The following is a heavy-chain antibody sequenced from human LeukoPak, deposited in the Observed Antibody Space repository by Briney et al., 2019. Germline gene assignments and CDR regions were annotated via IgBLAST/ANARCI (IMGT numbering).Heavy chain of an antibody. Sequence: SETLSLTCAVYGGSFSGYYWSWLRQPPGKGLEWIGEINHSGSTNYNPSLKSRVTISVGTSKNQFSLKLSSVTAADTAVYYCARTGGSGSKFDYWGQGTLVTVSS. J-gene: IGHJ4*02. CDR3: ARTGGSGSKFDY. CDR2: INHSGST. CDR1: GGSFSGYY. D-gene: IGHD3-10*01. V-gene: IGHV4-34*01.